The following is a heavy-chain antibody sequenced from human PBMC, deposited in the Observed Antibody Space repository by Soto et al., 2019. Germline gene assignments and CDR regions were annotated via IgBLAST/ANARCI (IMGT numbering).Heavy chain of an antibody. CDR3: ARAFPILRYSDWLSLTGFDY. D-gene: IGHD3-9*01. Sequence: ASVKVSCKASGYTFTSYGISWVRQAPGQGLEWMGWISAYNGNTNYAQKLQGRVTMTTDTSTSTAYMELRSLRSDDTAVYYCARAFPILRYSDWLSLTGFDYCGQGTLVTVYS. CDR2: ISAYNGNT. J-gene: IGHJ4*02. CDR1: GYTFTSYG. V-gene: IGHV1-18*01.